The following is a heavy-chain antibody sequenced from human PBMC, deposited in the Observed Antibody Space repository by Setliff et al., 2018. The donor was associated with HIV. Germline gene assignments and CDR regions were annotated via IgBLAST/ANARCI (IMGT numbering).Heavy chain of an antibody. D-gene: IGHD3-10*01. CDR2: IYFSGTT. J-gene: IGHJ4*02. CDR3: ARVIRGVYFYDGTGYYYFDD. CDR1: GASISSHY. Sequence: PSETLSLTCTVSGASISSHYWSWIRQPPGKGLEWIGYIYFSGTTNYNPSLKSRVTISVDTSKNQFSLKLSSVTAADTAVYYCARVIRGVYFYDGTGYYYFDDRGQGALVTVSS. V-gene: IGHV4-59*11.